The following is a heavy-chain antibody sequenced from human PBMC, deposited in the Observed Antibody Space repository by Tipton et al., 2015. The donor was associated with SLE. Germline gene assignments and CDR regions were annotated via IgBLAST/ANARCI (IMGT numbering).Heavy chain of an antibody. CDR3: ARPSRGHGDYDN. J-gene: IGHJ4*02. Sequence: TLSLTCAVSGYSITYDHNWGWIRQPPGKGLEWVGSIHHSGKTYYNPSLKSRVTMSVDTSKNHLSLNLSSVTAADTAVYHCARPSRGHGDYDNWGQGTQVTVSS. D-gene: IGHD4-17*01. CDR1: GYSITYDHN. V-gene: IGHV4-38-2*01. CDR2: IHHSGKT.